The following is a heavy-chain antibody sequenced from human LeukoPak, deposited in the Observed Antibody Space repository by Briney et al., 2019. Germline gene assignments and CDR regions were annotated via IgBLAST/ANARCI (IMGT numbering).Heavy chain of an antibody. J-gene: IGHJ4*02. V-gene: IGHV4-39*01. CDR3: ARDKTDIVVVPAAPYYFDY. D-gene: IGHD2-2*01. CDR2: IYYSGST. CDR1: GGSISSSSYY. Sequence: SETLSLTCTVSGGSISSSSYYWGWIRQPPGKGLEWIGSIYYSGSTYYNPSLKSRVTISVDTSKNQFSLKLSSVTAADTAVYYCARDKTDIVVVPAAPYYFDYWGQGTLVNVSS.